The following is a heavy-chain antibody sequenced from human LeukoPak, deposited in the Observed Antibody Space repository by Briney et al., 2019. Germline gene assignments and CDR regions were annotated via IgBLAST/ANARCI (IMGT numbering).Heavy chain of an antibody. D-gene: IGHD2-2*01. Sequence: PSETRSLTCTVSGGSISSSSYYWGWIRQPPGKGLEWIGSIYYSGSTYYNPSLKSRVTISVDTSKNQFSLKLSSVTAADTAVYYCAGLPIGIVPLGWFDRWGQGTLVTVSS. CDR3: AGLPIGIVPLGWFDR. V-gene: IGHV4-39*07. CDR2: IYYSGST. J-gene: IGHJ5*02. CDR1: GGSISSSSYY.